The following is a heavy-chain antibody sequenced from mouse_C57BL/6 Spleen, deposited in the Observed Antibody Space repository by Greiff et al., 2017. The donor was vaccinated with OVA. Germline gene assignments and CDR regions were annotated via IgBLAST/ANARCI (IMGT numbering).Heavy chain of an antibody. CDR2: ISYDGSN. CDR1: GYSITSGYY. J-gene: IGHJ3*01. V-gene: IGHV3-6*01. D-gene: IGHD2-4*01. Sequence: EVKLQESGPGLMKPSQSLSLTCSVTGYSITSGYYWNWIRQFPGNKLEWMGYISYDGSNNYNPSLKNRISITRDTSKNQFFLKLNSVTTEDTATYYCARGGDYDAWFAYWGQGTLVTVSA. CDR3: ARGGDYDAWFAY.